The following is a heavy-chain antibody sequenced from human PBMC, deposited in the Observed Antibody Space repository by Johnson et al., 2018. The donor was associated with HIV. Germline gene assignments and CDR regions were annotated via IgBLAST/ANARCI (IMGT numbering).Heavy chain of an antibody. D-gene: IGHD6-13*01. CDR3: AKVRRGSSWYIAFDI. V-gene: IGHV3-23*01. Sequence: SSGSTYYADSVKGRFTISRDNSKNTLYLQMNSLRAEDTAVYYCAKVRRGSSWYIAFDIWGQGTMVTVSS. J-gene: IGHJ3*02. CDR2: SSGST.